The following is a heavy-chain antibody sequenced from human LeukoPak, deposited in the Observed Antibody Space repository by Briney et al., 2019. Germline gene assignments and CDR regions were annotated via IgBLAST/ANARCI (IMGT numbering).Heavy chain of an antibody. CDR1: GFTFSNHW. J-gene: IGHJ4*02. CDR2: IKQDGSEK. Sequence: PGGSLRLSCVASGFTFSNHWMTWVRQAPGKGLEWVANIKQDGSEKYYVDSVKGRFTISRDNAKNSLYLQMNSLRAEDTAVYYCARAGRITFGGVTYFGDWGQGTLVTVSS. CDR3: ARAGRITFGGVTYFGD. V-gene: IGHV3-7*01. D-gene: IGHD3-16*01.